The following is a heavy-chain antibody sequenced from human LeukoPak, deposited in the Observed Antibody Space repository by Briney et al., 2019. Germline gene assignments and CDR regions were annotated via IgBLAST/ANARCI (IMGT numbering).Heavy chain of an antibody. V-gene: IGHV4-30-4*02. CDR2: IYYSGST. J-gene: IGHJ1*01. D-gene: IGHD3-22*01. CDR3: AGATYDSSGYPGYFQH. CDR1: GGSISSGDYY. Sequence: PSETLSLTCTVSGGSISSGDYYWSWIRQPPGKGLEWIGYIYYSGSTYYNPSLKSRVTISVDTSKNQFSLKLSSVTAADTAVYYCAGATYDSSGYPGYFQHWGQGTLVTVSS.